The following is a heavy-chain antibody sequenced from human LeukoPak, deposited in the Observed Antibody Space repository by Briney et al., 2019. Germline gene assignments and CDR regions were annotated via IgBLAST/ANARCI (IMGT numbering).Heavy chain of an antibody. Sequence: GGSLRLSCVGSGFTFANYAMTWVRQAPGKGLEWVSDIRSSGTNTYYGDSVKGRFTISRDNSKNTVFLQMDSLRVEDRAIYHCAREGRAVAGNNYFDPWGQGTLVTVSS. D-gene: IGHD6-19*01. V-gene: IGHV3-23*01. J-gene: IGHJ5*02. CDR3: AREGRAVAGNNYFDP. CDR1: GFTFANYA. CDR2: IRSSGTNT.